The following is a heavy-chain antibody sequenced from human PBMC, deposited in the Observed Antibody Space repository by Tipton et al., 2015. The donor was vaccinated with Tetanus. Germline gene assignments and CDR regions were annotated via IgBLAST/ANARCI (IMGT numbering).Heavy chain of an antibody. CDR1: GGSISSDY. D-gene: IGHD1-14*01. CDR3: ARDGQPGCYYGMDV. Sequence: TLSLTCAVSGGSISSDYWSWIRQPAGQGLEWIGRIYTSGSTTHNPTLKSRVTMSVDTSKNQFSLKLSSVTAADTAIYYCARDGQPGCYYGMDVWGQGTTVTVSS. V-gene: IGHV4-4*07. J-gene: IGHJ6*02. CDR2: IYTSGST.